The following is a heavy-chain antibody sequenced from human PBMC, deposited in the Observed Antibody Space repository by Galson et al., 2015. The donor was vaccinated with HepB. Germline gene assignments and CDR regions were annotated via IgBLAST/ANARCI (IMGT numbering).Heavy chain of an antibody. J-gene: IGHJ4*02. CDR1: GFTFSNAW. CDR3: TKDYYDILTGYFWDYFDY. Sequence: SLRLSCAASGFTFSNAWLNWVRQAPGKGLEWVGRIKSKTDGGTTDYAAPVKGGFTISRDDSKNTLYLQMNSLKTEDTAVYYCTKDYYDILTGYFWDYFDYWGQGILVTVSS. D-gene: IGHD3-9*01. V-gene: IGHV3-15*07. CDR2: IKSKTDGGTT.